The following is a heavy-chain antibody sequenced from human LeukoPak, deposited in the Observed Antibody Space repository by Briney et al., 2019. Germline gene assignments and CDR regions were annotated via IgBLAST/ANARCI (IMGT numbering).Heavy chain of an antibody. CDR2: IYYSGST. CDR3: ARWYSSGWYFSAFDI. Sequence: PSETLFLTCTVSGGSISSYYWSWIRQPPGKGLEWIGYIYYSGSTNYNPSLKSRVTISVDTSKNQFSLKLSSVTAADTAVYYCARWYSSGWYFSAFDIWGQGTMVTVSS. V-gene: IGHV4-59*08. D-gene: IGHD6-13*01. CDR1: GGSISSYY. J-gene: IGHJ3*02.